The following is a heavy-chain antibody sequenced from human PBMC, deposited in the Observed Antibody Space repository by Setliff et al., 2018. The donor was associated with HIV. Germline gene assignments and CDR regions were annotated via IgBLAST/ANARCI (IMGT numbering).Heavy chain of an antibody. CDR2: IYHSGST. J-gene: IGHJ4*02. Sequence: SETLSLTCTVSGGSISTSSYYWGWVRQPPGKGLEWLGSIYHSGSTYYNPSLESRVTISIDTSNHQFSLKLSSVTPADTAVYFCARGTAPRRGTNYGGNYPLDYWGQGTLVTVSS. CDR1: GGSISTSSYY. D-gene: IGHD4-17*01. V-gene: IGHV4-39*07. CDR3: ARGTAPRRGTNYGGNYPLDY.